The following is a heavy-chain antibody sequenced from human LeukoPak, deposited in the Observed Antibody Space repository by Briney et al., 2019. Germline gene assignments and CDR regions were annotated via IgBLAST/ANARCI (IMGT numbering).Heavy chain of an antibody. D-gene: IGHD3-22*01. CDR1: GFTFSSYS. J-gene: IGHJ4*02. V-gene: IGHV3-48*01. CDR2: ISSSSSTI. Sequence: GGSLRLSCAASGFTFSSYSMNWVRQAPGKGLEWVSYISSSSSTIYYADSVKGRFTISRDNAKNSLYLQMNSLRAEDTAVYYCAKRNYDSSGSYYLVYWGQGTLVTVSS. CDR3: AKRNYDSSGSYYLVY.